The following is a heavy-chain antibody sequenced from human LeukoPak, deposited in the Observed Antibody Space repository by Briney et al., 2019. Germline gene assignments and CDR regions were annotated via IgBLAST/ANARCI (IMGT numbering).Heavy chain of an antibody. CDR3: AKGGWDYYGSGSYYNLNN. CDR1: GFIFSSYA. V-gene: IGHV3-23*01. D-gene: IGHD3-10*01. Sequence: GGSLRLSCAASGFIFSSYAMNWVRQAPGKGLEWVSAISGSGGSTYYADSVKGRFTISRDNSKNTLYLQMNSLRAEDTAVYYCAKGGWDYYGSGSYYNLNNWGQGTLVTVSS. CDR2: ISGSGGST. J-gene: IGHJ4*02.